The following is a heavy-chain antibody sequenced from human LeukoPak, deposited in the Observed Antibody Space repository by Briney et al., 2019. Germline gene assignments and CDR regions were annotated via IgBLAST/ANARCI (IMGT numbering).Heavy chain of an antibody. CDR1: GFTFSSYS. D-gene: IGHD3-3*01. CDR2: ISSSSSYI. J-gene: IGHJ4*02. CDR3: ARNTYYDFWSRHYGLDF. V-gene: IGHV3-21*01. Sequence: GGSLRLSCAASGFTFSSYSMNWVRQAPGKGLEWVSSISSSSSYIYYADSVKGRFTISRDNAKNSLYLQMNSLRAEDTAVYYCARNTYYDFWSRHYGLDFWGQGTLVTVSS.